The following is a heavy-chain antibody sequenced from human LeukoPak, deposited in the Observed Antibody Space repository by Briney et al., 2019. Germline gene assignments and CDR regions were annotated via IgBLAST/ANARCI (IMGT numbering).Heavy chain of an antibody. J-gene: IGHJ4*02. CDR3: ARERRYCCGDNCYSGHDY. V-gene: IGHV3-53*01. Sequence: GRSLRLSCAVSGFTVSSNYMSWVRQAPGKGLEWVSLIHSGGSIDYADSLKDRFTISRDNSKNTVNLQINSLRPEDTAVYYCARERRYCCGDNCYSGHDYWGQGTLVIVSS. CDR2: IHSGGSI. D-gene: IGHD2-15*01. CDR1: GFTVSSNY.